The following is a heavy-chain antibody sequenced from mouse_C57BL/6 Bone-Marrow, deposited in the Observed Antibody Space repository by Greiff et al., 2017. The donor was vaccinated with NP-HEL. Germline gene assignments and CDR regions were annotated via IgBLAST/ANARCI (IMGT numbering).Heavy chain of an antibody. V-gene: IGHV1-55*01. J-gene: IGHJ2*01. D-gene: IGHD2-1*01. CDR2: IYPGSGST. CDR3: ARFYYGNYEGDY. Sequence: QVQLQQPGAELVKPGASVKMSCKASGYTFTSYWITWVKQRPGQGLEWIGDIYPGSGSTNYNEKFKSKATLTVDTSSSTAYMQLSSLTSEDSAVYYCARFYYGNYEGDYWGQGTTLTVSS. CDR1: GYTFTSYW.